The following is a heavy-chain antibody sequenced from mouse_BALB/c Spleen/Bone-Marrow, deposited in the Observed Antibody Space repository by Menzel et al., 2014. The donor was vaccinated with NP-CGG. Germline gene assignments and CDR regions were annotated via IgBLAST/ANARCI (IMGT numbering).Heavy chain of an antibody. CDR1: GYTFSSYW. CDR2: ILPGSDST. V-gene: IGHV1-9*01. Sequence: QVQLQQSGAELMKPGASVKISCKATGYTFSSYWIEWVKQRPGHGLEWIGEILPGSDSTNYNENFKGKATFTADTSSNTAYMQLNSLTSEDSAVYFCARDSSDYLAWFAYWGQGTLVTVPA. CDR3: ARDSSDYLAWFAY. J-gene: IGHJ3*01. D-gene: IGHD3-2*01.